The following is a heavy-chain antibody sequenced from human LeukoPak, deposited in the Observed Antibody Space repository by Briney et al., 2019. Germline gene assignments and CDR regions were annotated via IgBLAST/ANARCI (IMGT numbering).Heavy chain of an antibody. V-gene: IGHV3-23*01. CDR2: ISGSGGST. J-gene: IGHJ3*02. CDR1: GFTFSNYG. CDR3: ARAPIHCSGGSCKGDAFDI. D-gene: IGHD2-15*01. Sequence: GGSLRLSCAASGFTFSNYGMSWVRQAPGKGLEWVSGISGSGGSTYYADSVKGRFTISRDNSKNTLYLQMNSLRAEDTAVYYCARAPIHCSGGSCKGDAFDIWGQGTMVTVSS.